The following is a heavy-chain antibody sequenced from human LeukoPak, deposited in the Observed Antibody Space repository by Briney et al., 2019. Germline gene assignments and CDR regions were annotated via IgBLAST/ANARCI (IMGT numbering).Heavy chain of an antibody. J-gene: IGHJ4*02. CDR2: ISSTSSYT. CDR3: ARENGTSTTFHY. D-gene: IGHD2-2*01. V-gene: IGHV3-11*05. CDR1: GFTFSDYY. Sequence: GGSLRLSCAASGFTFSDYYMNWIRQAPGKGLEWVSYISSTSSYTNYADSVKGRFTVSRDNAKNSLYLQLNSLRAEDTAVYYCARENGTSTTFHYWGQGTLVTVSS.